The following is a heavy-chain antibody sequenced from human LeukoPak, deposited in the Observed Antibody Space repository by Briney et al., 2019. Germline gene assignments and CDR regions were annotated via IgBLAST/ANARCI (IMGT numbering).Heavy chain of an antibody. J-gene: IGHJ3*02. CDR3: ARAEVPAAVKSGAFDI. CDR1: GFTFSSYG. Sequence: GGSLRLSCAASGFTFSSYGMHWVRQAPGKGLEWVAVIWSEGSNKYYADSVKGRFTISRDNSKNTLYLQMNSLRAEDTAVYYCARAEVPAAVKSGAFDIWGQGTMVTVSS. CDR2: IWSEGSNK. V-gene: IGHV3-33*01. D-gene: IGHD2-2*01.